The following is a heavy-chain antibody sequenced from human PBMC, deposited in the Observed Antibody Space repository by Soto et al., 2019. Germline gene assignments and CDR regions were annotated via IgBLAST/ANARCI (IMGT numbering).Heavy chain of an antibody. D-gene: IGHD3-22*01. CDR1: GGTFSSYA. J-gene: IGHJ6*02. Sequence: SVKVSCKASGGTFSSYAISWVRQAPGQGLEWMGGIIPIFGTANYAQKFQGRVTITADESTSTAYMELSSLRSEDTAVYYCATWYSSGYYYYYYGMDVWGQGTTVTVSS. CDR2: IIPIFGTA. CDR3: ATWYSSGYYYYYYGMDV. V-gene: IGHV1-69*13.